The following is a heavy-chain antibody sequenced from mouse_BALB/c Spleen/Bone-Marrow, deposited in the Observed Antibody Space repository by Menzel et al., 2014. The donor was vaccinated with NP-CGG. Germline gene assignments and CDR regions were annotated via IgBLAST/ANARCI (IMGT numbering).Heavy chain of an antibody. V-gene: IGHV1S132*01. CDR2: IFPGTDTS. Sequence: VKLQESGAEGVKPGASVKLSCKTSGHTFTNYWIQWVKQRPGQGLGWIGEIFPGTDTSYYNEKFKDKATLTVDTSSSTAYIQLSNLTSEDSAVYFCSRNYDYDEGAWFTYWGQGTLVTVSA. J-gene: IGHJ3*01. CDR3: SRNYDYDEGAWFTY. D-gene: IGHD2-4*01. CDR1: GHTFTNYW.